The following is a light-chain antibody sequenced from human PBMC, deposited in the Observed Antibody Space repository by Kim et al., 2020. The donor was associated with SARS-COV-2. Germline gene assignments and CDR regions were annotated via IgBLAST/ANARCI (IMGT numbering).Light chain of an antibody. V-gene: IGKV3-15*01. CDR1: QSVSTN. CDR2: GVS. J-gene: IGKJ2*03. Sequence: EIVMTQSPVTLSVSPGERATLSCRASQSVSTNVAWYQQRRGQPPRLLIYGVSTRVTGIPARFSGSGSGTDFTLTISGLQSEDFVIYYCHQYNNWPLSFGQGTKLEI. CDR3: HQYNNWPLS.